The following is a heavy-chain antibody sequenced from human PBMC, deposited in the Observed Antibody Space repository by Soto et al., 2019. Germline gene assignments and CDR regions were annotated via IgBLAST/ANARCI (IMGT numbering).Heavy chain of an antibody. V-gene: IGHV1-46*03. J-gene: IGHJ2*01. CDR3: ARGPFDL. Sequence: QVQLVQSGAEVQKPGASVKVSCKASGYTFTVYYIHWVRQAPGQGLEWMGVINPSGGSTTYAQRFQGRVTMTRDMSTSTVYMELSSLRSEDMALYYCARGPFDLWGRGTLVTDSS. CDR2: INPSGGST. CDR1: GYTFTVYY.